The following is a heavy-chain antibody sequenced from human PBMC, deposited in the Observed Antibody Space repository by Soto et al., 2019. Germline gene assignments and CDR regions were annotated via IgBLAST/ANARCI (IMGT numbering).Heavy chain of an antibody. J-gene: IGHJ4*02. Sequence: LRLSCAASGFTFSSYAMSWVRQAPGKGLEWVSAISGSGGSTYYADSVKGRFTISRDNSKNTLYLQMNSLRAEDTAVYYCAKTDDSSGYYYSYFDYWGQGTLVTVSS. CDR2: ISGSGGST. CDR3: AKTDDSSGYYYSYFDY. V-gene: IGHV3-23*01. D-gene: IGHD3-22*01. CDR1: GFTFSSYA.